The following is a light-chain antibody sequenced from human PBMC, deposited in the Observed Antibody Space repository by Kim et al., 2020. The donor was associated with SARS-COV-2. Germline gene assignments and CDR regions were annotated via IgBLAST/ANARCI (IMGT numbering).Light chain of an antibody. CDR1: SIGSES. J-gene: IGLJ2*01. V-gene: IGLV3-21*03. CDR2: ADS. Sequence: APGKTATSTCGGSSIGSESYDWYQQKPGQAPVLMVYADSNRPSGIPERFSAATSVSTATRTVSRVEAGDEADYFCQVWDSSRDSILFGEGTQLTVL. CDR3: QVWDSSRDSIL.